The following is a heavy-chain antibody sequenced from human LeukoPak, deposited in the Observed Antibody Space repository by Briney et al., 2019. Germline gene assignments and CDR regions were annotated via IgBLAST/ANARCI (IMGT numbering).Heavy chain of an antibody. CDR1: GGSFSGYY. CDR3: ARMRSVRITMVRGVRGWFDP. V-gene: IGHV4-34*01. CDR2: INHSGST. Sequence: PSETLSLTCAVYGGSFSGYYWSWIRQPPGKGLEWIGEINHSGSTNYNPSLKSRVTISVDTSKNQFSLKLSPVTAADTAVYYCARMRSVRITMVRGVRGWFDPWGQGTLVTVSS. J-gene: IGHJ5*02. D-gene: IGHD3-10*01.